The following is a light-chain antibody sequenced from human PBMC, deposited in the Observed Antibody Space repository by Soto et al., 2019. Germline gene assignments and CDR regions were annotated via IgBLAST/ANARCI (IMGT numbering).Light chain of an antibody. Sequence: DIQLTQSPSSLSASVGDTVTITCRASQSISTYLNWWQHKPGTAPRLLISSASNLHTGVPSRFSGSGSGAAFPLTIRSLQPHDSATYFCQQNFNIILTVAGGTKVDI. CDR2: SAS. J-gene: IGKJ4*01. CDR3: QQNFNIILT. CDR1: QSISTY. V-gene: IGKV1-39*01.